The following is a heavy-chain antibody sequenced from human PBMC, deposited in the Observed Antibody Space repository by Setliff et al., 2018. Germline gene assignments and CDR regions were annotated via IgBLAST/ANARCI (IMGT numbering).Heavy chain of an antibody. CDR2: IWYDGSNK. D-gene: IGHD1-26*01. CDR1: GFTFSSYW. Sequence: PGGSLRLSCAASGFTFSSYWMSWVRQAPGKGLEWVAVIWYDGSNKYYADSVKGRFTISRDNSKNTLYLQMNSLRAEDTAVYYCARVSSSGSYYLAMPAAFDIWGQGTMVTVSS. CDR3: ARVSSSGSYYLAMPAAFDI. J-gene: IGHJ3*02. V-gene: IGHV3-33*08.